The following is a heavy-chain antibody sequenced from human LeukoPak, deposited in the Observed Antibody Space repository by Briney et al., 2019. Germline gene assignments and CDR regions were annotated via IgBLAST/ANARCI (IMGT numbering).Heavy chain of an antibody. D-gene: IGHD6-13*01. V-gene: IGHV4-59*08. CDR1: ADSISSYY. CDR3: ARYSRFKGVFDI. Sequence: SETLSLTCTVSADSISSYYWSWFRQPPGKGLEWIGYSYYSRSTNYNPSLKSRVTISVDASKNQFSLTLSSVTAADTAVYYCARYSRFKGVFDIWGQGTMVTVSS. J-gene: IGHJ3*02. CDR2: SYYSRST.